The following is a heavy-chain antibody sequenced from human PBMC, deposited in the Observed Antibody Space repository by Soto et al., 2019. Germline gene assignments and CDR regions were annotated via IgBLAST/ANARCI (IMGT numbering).Heavy chain of an antibody. CDR3: ARDHGYCSSTSCYNYYGMDV. D-gene: IGHD2-2*02. CDR2: IKQDGSEK. Sequence: GGSLRLSCAASGFTFSSYWMSWVRRAPGKGLEWVANIKQDGSEKYYVDSVKGRFTISRDNAKNSLYLQMNSLRAEDTAVYYCARDHGYCSSTSCYNYYGMDVWGQGTTVTVSS. V-gene: IGHV3-7*01. J-gene: IGHJ6*02. CDR1: GFTFSSYW.